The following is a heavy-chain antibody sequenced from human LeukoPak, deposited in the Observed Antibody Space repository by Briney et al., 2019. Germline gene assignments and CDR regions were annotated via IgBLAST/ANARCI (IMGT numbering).Heavy chain of an antibody. CDR1: GFSVSVNY. CDR3: AAKGNGYTGIYLFAH. CDR2: LFASGYS. D-gene: IGHD1-26*01. J-gene: IGHJ4*02. V-gene: IGHV3-66*01. Sequence: RXGGXXILSCAASGFSVSVNYMSXVXXAPGXGLEXXSTLFASGYSTYADSVKGRFTISRDNSKNTLDLQMNSLRAEDTAVYYCAAKGNGYTGIYLFAHWGQGTLVTVSS.